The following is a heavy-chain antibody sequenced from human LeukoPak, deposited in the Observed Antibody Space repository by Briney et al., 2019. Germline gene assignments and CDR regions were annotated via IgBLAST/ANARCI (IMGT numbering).Heavy chain of an antibody. V-gene: IGHV4-61*01. CDR1: GGSISGTYY. Sequence: SETLSLTCTVSGGSISGTYYWSWIRQPPGKGLEWIGYIYYTGTTDSNPSLKSRVTISVDTSKNQFSLKLSSVTAADTAVYYCARVTAYYYDSSGYYSLGYFDYWGQGTLVTVSS. CDR2: IYYTGTT. D-gene: IGHD3-22*01. J-gene: IGHJ4*02. CDR3: ARVTAYYYDSSGYYSLGYFDY.